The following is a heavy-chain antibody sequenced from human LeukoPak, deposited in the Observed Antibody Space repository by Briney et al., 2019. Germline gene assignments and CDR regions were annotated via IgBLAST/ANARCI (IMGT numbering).Heavy chain of an antibody. D-gene: IGHD6-25*01. J-gene: IGHJ4*02. CDR1: GFTFSSYS. Sequence: GGSLRLSCAASGFTFSSYSMNWVRQAPGKGLEWVSPISSSSSYIYYADSVKGRFTISRDNAKNSLYLQMNSLRAEDTAVYYCAKDLRRGGPIDYWGQGTLVTVSS. V-gene: IGHV3-21*01. CDR2: ISSSSSYI. CDR3: AKDLRRGGPIDY.